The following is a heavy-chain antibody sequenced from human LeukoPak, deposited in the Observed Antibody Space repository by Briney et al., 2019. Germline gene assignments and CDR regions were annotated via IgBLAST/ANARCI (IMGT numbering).Heavy chain of an antibody. V-gene: IGHV3-7*01. D-gene: IGHD3-22*01. J-gene: IGHJ4*02. CDR1: GFTFSSYW. CDR2: IKQDGSEK. CDR3: ARDSGQYYYDSSGYYDSDY. Sequence: GGSLRLSCAASGFTFSSYWMSWVRQAPGKGLEWVANIKQDGSEKYYVDSVKGRFTISRDNAKNSLYLQMNSLRAEDTAVHYCARDSGQYYYDSSGYYDSDYWGQGTLVTVSS.